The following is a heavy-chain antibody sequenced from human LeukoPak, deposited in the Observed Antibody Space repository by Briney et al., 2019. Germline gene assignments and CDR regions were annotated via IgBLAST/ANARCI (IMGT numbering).Heavy chain of an antibody. CDR3: AREGIMIFGVVIPYYMDV. CDR2: IYGSGGT. J-gene: IGHJ6*03. Sequence: SETLSLTCTVSGGSISSYYWSWIRQPAGKGLEWIGRIYGSGGTNYNSSLKSRVTMSADTSKNQFSLELSSVTAADTAVYYCAREGIMIFGVVIPYYMDVWGKGTTVTVSS. V-gene: IGHV4-4*07. D-gene: IGHD3-3*01. CDR1: GGSISSYY.